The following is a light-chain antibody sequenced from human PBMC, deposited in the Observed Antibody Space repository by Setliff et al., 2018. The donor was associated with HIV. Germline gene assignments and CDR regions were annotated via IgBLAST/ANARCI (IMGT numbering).Light chain of an antibody. Sequence: QSALTQPRSVSGSPGQSVTISCTGTSNDVGGHNHVSWYQQHPGKAPKVIIYDVTKRPSGVPDRFSGSKSGNTASLTISGLQAEDEADYYCCSYAGNYTAHYVFGTGTKSPS. CDR1: SNDVGGHNH. CDR3: CSYAGNYTAHYV. CDR2: DVT. V-gene: IGLV2-11*01. J-gene: IGLJ1*01.